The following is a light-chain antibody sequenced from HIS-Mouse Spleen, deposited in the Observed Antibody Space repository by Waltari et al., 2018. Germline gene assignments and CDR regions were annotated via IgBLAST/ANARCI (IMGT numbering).Light chain of an antibody. CDR2: DAS. J-gene: IGKJ5*01. Sequence: DLQMTQSPSSLSSSVGDRLTITSQASQDTSNYLNSYHQKPGKAPKLLIYDASNLETGVPSRFSGSGSGTDFTFTLSSLQPEDIATYYCHQYDNLPPVITFGQGTRLEIK. CDR1: QDTSNY. CDR3: HQYDNLPPVIT. V-gene: IGKV1-33*01.